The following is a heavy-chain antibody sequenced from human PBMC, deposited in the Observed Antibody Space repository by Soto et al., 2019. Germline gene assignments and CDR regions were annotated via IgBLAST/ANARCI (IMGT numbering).Heavy chain of an antibody. D-gene: IGHD2-8*01. CDR2: INPNSGGT. CDR3: ARDHGMEYDIKNWFDP. CDR1: GYTFTGYY. J-gene: IGHJ5*02. Sequence: QVQLVQSGAEVKKPGASVKVSCKASGYTFTGYYMHWVRQAPGQGLEWMGWINPNSGGTNYAQKFQGWVTMTRDTSISTAYMELSWLRSDDTAVYYCARDHGMEYDIKNWFDPWGQGTLVTVSS. V-gene: IGHV1-2*04.